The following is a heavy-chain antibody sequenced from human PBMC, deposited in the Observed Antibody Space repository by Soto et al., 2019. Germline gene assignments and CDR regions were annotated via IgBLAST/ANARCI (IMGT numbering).Heavy chain of an antibody. D-gene: IGHD6-13*01. V-gene: IGHV3-23*01. CDR2: ISGSGGSS. J-gene: IGHJ5*02. Sequence: EVQLLESGGGLVQPGGSLRLSRAASGFTFSSYAMSWVRQAPGKGLEWVSAISGSGGSSYYADSVKGRFTISRDNSKNTLYLQMNSLRAEDTAVYYCAKDIAAAGTSGWFDPWGQGTLVTVSS. CDR3: AKDIAAAGTSGWFDP. CDR1: GFTFSSYA.